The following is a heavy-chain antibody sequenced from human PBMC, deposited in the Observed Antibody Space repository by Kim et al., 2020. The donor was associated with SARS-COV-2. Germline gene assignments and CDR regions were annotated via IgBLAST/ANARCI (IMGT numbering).Heavy chain of an antibody. Sequence: SETLSLTCTVSGGSISSGGYYWSWIRQHPGKGLEWIGYIYYSGSTYYNPSLKSRVTISVDTSKNQFSLKLSSVTAADTAVYYCARELQLGYCSSTSCYHSAFDIWGQGTMVTVSS. CDR3: ARELQLGYCSSTSCYHSAFDI. V-gene: IGHV4-31*03. CDR2: IYYSGST. J-gene: IGHJ3*02. D-gene: IGHD2-2*01. CDR1: GGSISSGGYY.